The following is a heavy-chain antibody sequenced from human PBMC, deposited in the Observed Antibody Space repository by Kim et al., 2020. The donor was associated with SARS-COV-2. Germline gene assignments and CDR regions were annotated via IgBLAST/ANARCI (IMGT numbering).Heavy chain of an antibody. J-gene: IGHJ4*02. CDR1: GFTFSSYA. CDR2: ISYDGSKK. D-gene: IGHD2-15*01. V-gene: IGHV3-30*04. CDR3: ARDRNGGGVVVAAALEF. Sequence: GGSLRLSCAASGFTFSSYAMHWVRQAPGKGLEWVALISYDGSKKYYADSVKGRFTISRDNSKNTVYLQRNTLRPEDTAVYYCARDRNGGGVVVAAALEFWGQGTLVTVSS.